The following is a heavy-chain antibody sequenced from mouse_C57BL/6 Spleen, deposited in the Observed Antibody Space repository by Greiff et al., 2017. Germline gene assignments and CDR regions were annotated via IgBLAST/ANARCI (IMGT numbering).Heavy chain of an antibody. J-gene: IGHJ4*01. CDR2: IDPSDSYT. CDR3: ARALYYYGSSGGDY. D-gene: IGHD1-1*01. CDR1: GYTFTSYW. V-gene: IGHV1-69*01. Sequence: VQLQQPGAELVMPGASVKLSCKASGYTFTSYWMHWVKQRPGQGLEWIGEIDPSDSYTNYNQKFKGKSTLTVDKSSSTAYMQLSSLTSEDSAVXYCARALYYYGSSGGDYWGQGTSVTVSS.